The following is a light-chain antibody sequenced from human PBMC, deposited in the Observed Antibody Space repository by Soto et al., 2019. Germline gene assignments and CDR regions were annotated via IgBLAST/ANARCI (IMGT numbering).Light chain of an antibody. J-gene: IGLJ2*01. Sequence: QSVLTQPRSVSGSPGQSVTISCTGSSSDVGDYNYVSWYQQYPGKAPKLMIYDVTERPSGVTGRFSASKSGNTASLTISGLQAEDEADYYCCSFAGNYYTLVFGGGTKVTVL. CDR1: SSDVGDYNY. CDR3: CSFAGNYYTLV. V-gene: IGLV2-11*01. CDR2: DVT.